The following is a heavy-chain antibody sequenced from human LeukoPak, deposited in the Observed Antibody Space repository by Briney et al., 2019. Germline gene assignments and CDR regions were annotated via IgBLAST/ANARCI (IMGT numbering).Heavy chain of an antibody. D-gene: IGHD3-22*01. Sequence: ASVRASCKASGGTFSSYAISWVRQAPGQRLEWMGGIIPIFGTANYAQKFQGRVTITADESTSTAYMELSSLRSEDTAVYYCALQSQDYENPFDIWGQGTMVTVSS. CDR1: GGTFSSYA. J-gene: IGHJ3*02. CDR2: IIPIFGTA. CDR3: ALQSQDYENPFDI. V-gene: IGHV1-69*13.